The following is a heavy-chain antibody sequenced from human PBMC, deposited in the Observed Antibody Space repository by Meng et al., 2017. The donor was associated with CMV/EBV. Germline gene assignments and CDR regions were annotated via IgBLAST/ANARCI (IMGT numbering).Heavy chain of an antibody. V-gene: IGHV5-51*01. D-gene: IGHD1-26*01. CDR1: GYSFTSYW. CDR2: IYPGDSDT. J-gene: IGHJ2*01. Sequence: KVSCKGSGYSFTSYWIGWVRQMPGKGLEWMGIIYPGDSDTRYSPSFQGQVTISADKSINTAYLQWSSLKASDTAMYYCARHPEWELRYFDLWGRGTLVTVSS. CDR3: ARHPEWELRYFDL.